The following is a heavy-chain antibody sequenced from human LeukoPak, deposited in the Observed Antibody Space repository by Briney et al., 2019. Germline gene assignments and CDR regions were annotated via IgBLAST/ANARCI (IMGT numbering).Heavy chain of an antibody. CDR3: ARDRGGYGSNWFDP. Sequence: SESLSLTCSVSGGSIGSHYWSWIRQPPGKGLEWVGYIYNSGNTNYNPSLKSRVTILVDTSKNQFSLKLSSVTAADTAVYYCARDRGGYGSNWFDPWGQGTLVTVSS. J-gene: IGHJ5*02. V-gene: IGHV4-59*11. D-gene: IGHD5-12*01. CDR1: GGSIGSHY. CDR2: IYNSGNT.